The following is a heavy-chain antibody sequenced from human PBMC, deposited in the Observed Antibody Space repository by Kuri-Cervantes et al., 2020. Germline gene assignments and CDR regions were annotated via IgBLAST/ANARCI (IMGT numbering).Heavy chain of an antibody. J-gene: IGHJ5*02. CDR3: ARVVRYCSGGSCYSGWFDP. CDR1: GGSISSYY. CDR2: IYYSGRT. Sequence: SETLSLTCTVSGGSISSYYWSWIRQPPGKGLEWIGYIYYSGRTNYNPSLKSRATISVDTSKNQFSLKLSSVTAADTAVYYCARVVRYCSGGSCYSGWFDPWGQGTLVTVSS. V-gene: IGHV4-59*12. D-gene: IGHD2-15*01.